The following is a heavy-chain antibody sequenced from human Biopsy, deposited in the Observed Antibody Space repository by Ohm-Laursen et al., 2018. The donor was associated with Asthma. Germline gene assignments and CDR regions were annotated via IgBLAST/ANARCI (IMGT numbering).Heavy chain of an antibody. CDR1: GGTFRTYA. CDR2: IIPMYGVP. D-gene: IGHD3-16*01. J-gene: IGHJ6*02. CDR3: ARVDAIMISGDFYFYSGFDL. Sequence: SSVKVSCKASGGTFRTYAFNWMRQAPGQGLEWMGGIIPMYGVPKVAQKFQGRVTITADESTSTAYMEMSSLRSEDTAVYYCARVDAIMISGDFYFYSGFDLWGQGTTVRVSS. V-gene: IGHV1-69*01.